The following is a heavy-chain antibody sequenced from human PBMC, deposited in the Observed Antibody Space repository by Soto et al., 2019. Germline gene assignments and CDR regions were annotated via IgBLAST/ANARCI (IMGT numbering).Heavy chain of an antibody. CDR2: ISHNGST. Sequence: QVHLQQWGAGLLKPSETLSLTCAVYGGSFSGYCWTWIRQPPGKGLEWIGEISHNGSTSYNPSLKSRVTMSVATSKNHFSLKLTSVTAADTAVYYCARGRRGYTNTWYVDWGQGTLVTVSS. V-gene: IGHV4-34*01. CDR1: GGSFSGYC. CDR3: ARGRRGYTNTWYVD. J-gene: IGHJ4*02. D-gene: IGHD6-13*01.